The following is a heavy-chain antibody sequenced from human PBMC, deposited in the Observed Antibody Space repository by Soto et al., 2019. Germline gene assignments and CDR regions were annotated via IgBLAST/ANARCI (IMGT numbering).Heavy chain of an antibody. D-gene: IGHD3-10*01. J-gene: IGHJ4*01. Sequence: EVQLLQSGGGLVQPGGSLRLSCMASGFPSSTYGFSTYAMTWVRQPPGKGLEWVSVITGSGSHSYYADSVKGRFTIYRDNSRNTLFLQMDSLRADDTAVYFCAKGTSSEFLLSFDDWGHGTLVTVSS. CDR3: AKGTSSEFLLSFDD. V-gene: IGHV3-23*01. CDR1: GFPSSTYGFSTYA. CDR2: ITGSGSHS.